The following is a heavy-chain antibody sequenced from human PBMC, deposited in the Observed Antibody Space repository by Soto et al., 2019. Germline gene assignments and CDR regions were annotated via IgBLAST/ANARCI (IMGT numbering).Heavy chain of an antibody. CDR3: ARDRVESGYPEYFQH. CDR1: GFTFSTYA. Sequence: PGGSLRLSCAASGFTFSTYAMHWVRQAPGKGLEWVAFMSSDGSTYYADSVKGRFTISRDNSKNTLYLQMNSLRAEDTAVYYCARDRVESGYPEYFQHWGQGTLVTVSS. CDR2: MSSDGST. V-gene: IGHV3-30*14. J-gene: IGHJ1*01. D-gene: IGHD3-22*01.